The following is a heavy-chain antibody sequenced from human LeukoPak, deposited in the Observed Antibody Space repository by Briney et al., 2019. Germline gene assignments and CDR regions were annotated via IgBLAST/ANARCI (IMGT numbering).Heavy chain of an antibody. D-gene: IGHD3-22*01. J-gene: IGHJ4*02. CDR3: ARDRSGYYYVAPDALDY. V-gene: IGHV4-34*01. CDR1: GGSFSGYY. CDR2: INHSGST. Sequence: PSETLSLTCAVYGGSFSGYYWSWIRQPPGKGLEWIGEINHSGSTNYNPSLKSRVTISVDTSKNQFSLKLSSVTAADTAVYYCARDRSGYYYVAPDALDYWGQGTLVTVSS.